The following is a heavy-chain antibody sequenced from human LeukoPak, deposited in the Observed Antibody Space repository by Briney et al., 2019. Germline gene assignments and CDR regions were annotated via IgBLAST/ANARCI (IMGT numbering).Heavy chain of an antibody. CDR1: GFTVTNYW. V-gene: IGHV3-74*01. CDR2: INSDGSNT. CDR3: VKDSSTTSWYFAFDV. Sequence: GGSLRLSCTTSGFTVTNYWMHWVRQAPGKGLVWVSRINSDGSNTNYAGSVKGRFTISRDNARNTLYLQMNSLRAEDTAVYYCVKDSSTTSWYFAFDVWGQGTMVAVSS. J-gene: IGHJ3*01. D-gene: IGHD2-2*01.